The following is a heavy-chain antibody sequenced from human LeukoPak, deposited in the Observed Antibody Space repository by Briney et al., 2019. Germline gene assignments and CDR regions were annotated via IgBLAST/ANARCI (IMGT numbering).Heavy chain of an antibody. Sequence: PSETLSLTCTVSGGSISSSSYYWGWIRQPPGKGLEWIGSIYYSGSTYYNPSLKSRVTISVDTSKNQFSLKLSSVTAADTAVYYCARSVGASRWVDYWGQGTLVTVSS. V-gene: IGHV4-39*07. CDR1: GGSISSSSYY. J-gene: IGHJ4*02. D-gene: IGHD1-26*01. CDR3: ARSVGASRWVDY. CDR2: IYYSGST.